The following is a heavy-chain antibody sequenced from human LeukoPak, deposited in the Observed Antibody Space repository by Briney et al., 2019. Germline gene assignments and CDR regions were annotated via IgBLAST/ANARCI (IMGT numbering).Heavy chain of an antibody. V-gene: IGHV1-18*01. J-gene: IGHJ4*02. Sequence: GASVKVSCKTSGYTFTYYDITWVRQAPGQGLEWMGRVSPYNGNTYYSQRFQDRVTITKGTSTGTAYMDLRNLRTDDTAMYYCARNGRVRRVVKDLFEYWGQGTLVAVSS. CDR2: VSPYNGNT. D-gene: IGHD3-10*01. CDR1: GYTFTYYD. CDR3: ARNGRVRRVVKDLFEY.